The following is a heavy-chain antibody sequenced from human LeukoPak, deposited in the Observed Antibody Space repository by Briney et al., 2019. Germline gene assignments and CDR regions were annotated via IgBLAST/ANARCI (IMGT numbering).Heavy chain of an antibody. V-gene: IGHV3-74*01. Sequence: GGSLRLSCAASGFSFRSYGMHWVRQAPGKGLVWFSRINSDGRSASYADSVTGRFTMSRDNAKNTLYLQMNSLRAEDTAVYYCVRDVWGDRDGFFEYWGQGTLVTVSS. D-gene: IGHD2-21*01. J-gene: IGHJ4*02. CDR2: INSDGRSA. CDR3: VRDVWGDRDGFFEY. CDR1: GFSFRSYG.